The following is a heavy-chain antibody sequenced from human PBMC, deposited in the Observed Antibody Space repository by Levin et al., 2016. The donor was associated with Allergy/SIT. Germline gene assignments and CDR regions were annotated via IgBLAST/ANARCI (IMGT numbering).Heavy chain of an antibody. CDR2: IYHSGGT. V-gene: IGHV4-30-2*01. J-gene: IGHJ4*02. D-gene: IGHD3-10*01. CDR3: ASARPMLRGLDYFDY. Sequence: WIRQPPGKGLEWIGYIYHSGGTYYNPSLKSRVTISVDRSKNQFSLKLSSVTAADTAVYYCASARPMLRGLDYFDYWGQGTLVTVSS.